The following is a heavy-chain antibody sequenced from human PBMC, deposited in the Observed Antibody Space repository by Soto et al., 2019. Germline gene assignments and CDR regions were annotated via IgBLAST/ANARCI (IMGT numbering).Heavy chain of an antibody. CDR1: GFTFSSRS. CDR3: VPDVVVIAAKGY. J-gene: IGHJ4*02. CDR2: ISSTSHHP. D-gene: IGHD2-15*01. Sequence: EVQLVESGGGLVKPGGSLRLSCAGSGFTFSSRSMNWVRQTPGKGLEWVSSISSTSHHPQYGDSVRGRFTISRDNAKNSLYLQMDSLRAGDTVVFYWVPDVVVIAAKGYWGQGTLVIVSS. V-gene: IGHV3-21*02.